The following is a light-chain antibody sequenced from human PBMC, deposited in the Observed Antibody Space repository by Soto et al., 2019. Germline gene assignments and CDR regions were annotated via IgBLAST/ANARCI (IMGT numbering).Light chain of an antibody. CDR1: NSDIGGYNY. CDR2: DVT. J-gene: IGLJ2*01. CDR3: CSFSGIKYF. Sequence: QSVLTQPPSASGSPGQSVTISCTGSNSDIGGYNYVSWYQHHPGKAPKLMIYDVTKRPSGVPDCFSGSKSGNAASLTVSGMHAEEEADYYACSFSGIKYFFGGGTQLTVL. V-gene: IGLV2-8*01.